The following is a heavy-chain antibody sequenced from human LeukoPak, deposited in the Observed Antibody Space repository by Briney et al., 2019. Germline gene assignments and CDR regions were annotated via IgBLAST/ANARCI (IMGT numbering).Heavy chain of an antibody. J-gene: IGHJ4*02. CDR1: GYTFTGYY. CDR2: SNPNSGGT. V-gene: IGHV1-2*02. CDR3: ARDRGVRGVTTALGY. Sequence: ASVKVSCKASGYTFTGYYMHWVRQAPGQGLEWMGWSNPNSGGTNYAQKFQGRVTMTRDTSISTAYMELSRLRSDDTAVYYCARDRGVRGVTTALGYWGQGTLVTVSS. D-gene: IGHD3-10*01.